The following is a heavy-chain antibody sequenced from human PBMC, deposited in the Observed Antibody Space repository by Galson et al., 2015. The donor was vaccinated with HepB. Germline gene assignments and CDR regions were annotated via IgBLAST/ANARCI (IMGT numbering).Heavy chain of an antibody. J-gene: IGHJ4*02. CDR1: GFTFSSYS. CDR2: ISSSSSYI. Sequence: SLRLSCAASGFTFSSYSMNWVRQAPGKGLEWVSSISSSSSYIYYADSVKGRFTISRDNAKNSLYLQMNSLRVEDMAVYYCVRDRIAFGGVIVIAAYWGQGTLVTVSS. D-gene: IGHD3-16*02. CDR3: VRDRIAFGGVIVIAAY. V-gene: IGHV3-21*01.